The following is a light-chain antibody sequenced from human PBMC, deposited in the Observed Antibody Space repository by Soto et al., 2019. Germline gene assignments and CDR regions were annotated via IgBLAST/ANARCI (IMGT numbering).Light chain of an antibody. Sequence: EIVMTQSPATLSVSPGERATLSCRASQSVSSNLAWYQQKPGQSPRLLIYGASTRATGIPARFSASRSGTEFTLTISSLQSEDFAVYYCQEYNKWPLYTFGQGTKLEIK. J-gene: IGKJ2*01. CDR3: QEYNKWPLYT. CDR2: GAS. CDR1: QSVSSN. V-gene: IGKV3D-15*01.